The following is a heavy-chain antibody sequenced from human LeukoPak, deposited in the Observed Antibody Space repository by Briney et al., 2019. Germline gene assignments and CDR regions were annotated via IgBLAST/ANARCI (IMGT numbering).Heavy chain of an antibody. V-gene: IGHV1-8*01. CDR2: MNPNSGNT. Sequence: GASVKVSCKASGYTFTSYDINWVRQATGQGREWMGWMNPNSGNTGYAQKFQGRVTMTRNTSISTAYMELSSLRSEDTAVYYCARDSPITYHPPPYYFDYWGQGTLVTVSS. CDR1: GYTFTSYD. CDR3: ARDSPITYHPPPYYFDY. D-gene: IGHD5/OR15-5a*01. J-gene: IGHJ4*02.